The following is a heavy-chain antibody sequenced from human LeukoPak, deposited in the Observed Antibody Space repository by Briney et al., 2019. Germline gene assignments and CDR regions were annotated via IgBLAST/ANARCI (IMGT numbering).Heavy chain of an antibody. CDR2: IYYSGST. V-gene: IGHV4-59*01. Sequence: PSKTLSLTCTVSGGSISSYYWSWIRQPPGKGLEWIGYIYYSGSTNYNPSLKSRVTISVDTSKNQFSLKLSSVTAADTAVYYCARDRKVRGVTTYYYYGMDVWGQGTTVTVSS. D-gene: IGHD3-10*01. CDR3: ARDRKVRGVTTYYYYGMDV. CDR1: GGSISSYY. J-gene: IGHJ6*02.